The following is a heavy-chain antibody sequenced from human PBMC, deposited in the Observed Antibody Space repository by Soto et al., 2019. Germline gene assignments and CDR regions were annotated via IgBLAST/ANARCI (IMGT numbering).Heavy chain of an antibody. CDR2: VSPAGST. Sequence: EVQLLESGGGLVQPGGSLRLSCAASGFTFSNYGMNWIRLAPGEGLEWVSTVSPAGSTFYADSVRGRFTIYRDNSKSTVDLQMNGLRVDDTAIYYCVRSWAYWGRGTVVTVSS. J-gene: IGHJ4*02. CDR3: VRSWAY. D-gene: IGHD6-13*01. V-gene: IGHV3-23*01. CDR1: GFTFSNYG.